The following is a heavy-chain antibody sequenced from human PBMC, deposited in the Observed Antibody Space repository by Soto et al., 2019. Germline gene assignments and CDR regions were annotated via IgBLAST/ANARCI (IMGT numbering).Heavy chain of an antibody. CDR2: IYYSGST. J-gene: IGHJ6*02. CDR3: ARLYSGYEGYYYYYSMDV. V-gene: IGHV4-30-4*01. D-gene: IGHD5-12*01. CDR1: GGSISSDDYY. Sequence: SETLSLTCTGSGGSISSDDYYWSWIRQGPGKGLEWIRYIYYSGSTYSNPSLKSRVTISVDTSKNQFSLKLSSVTAADTAVYYCARLYSGYEGYYYYYSMDVWGQGTTVT.